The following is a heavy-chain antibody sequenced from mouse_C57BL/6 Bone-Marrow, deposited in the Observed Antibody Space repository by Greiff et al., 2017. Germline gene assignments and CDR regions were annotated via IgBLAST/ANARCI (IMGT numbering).Heavy chain of an antibody. J-gene: IGHJ3*01. CDR1: GYTFTDYE. V-gene: IGHV1-15*01. Sequence: QVQLQQSGAELVRPGASVTLSCKASGYTFTDYEMHWVKQTPVHGLEWIGAIDPETGGTAYNQKFKGKAILTADTSSSTAYMELRSLTSEDSAVYYCTRGDWAWFAYWGQGTLVTVAA. CDR2: IDPETGGT. CDR3: TRGDWAWFAY. D-gene: IGHD4-1*01.